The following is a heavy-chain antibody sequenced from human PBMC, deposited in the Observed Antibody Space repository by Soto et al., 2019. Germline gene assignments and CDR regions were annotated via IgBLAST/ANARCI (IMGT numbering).Heavy chain of an antibody. CDR1: GYSFTNFH. V-gene: IGHV1-46*01. J-gene: IGHJ4*02. D-gene: IGHD3-22*01. Sequence: QVQLSQFGAEVKKPGASVKVSCKASGYSFTNFHIHWVRQAPGQGLEWMGMIYPSGGMTRDAQRRRGRFTMTRDASTSTVYIELRSLAAEDTVVYYCARNVFGHDNYEASGYYFDHWGQGTLVTVSS. CDR3: ARNVFGHDNYEASGYYFDH. CDR2: IYPSGGMT.